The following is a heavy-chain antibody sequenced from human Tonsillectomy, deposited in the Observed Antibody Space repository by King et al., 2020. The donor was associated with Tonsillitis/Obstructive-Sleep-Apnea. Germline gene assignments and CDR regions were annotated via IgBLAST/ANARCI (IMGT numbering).Heavy chain of an antibody. CDR3: ARVAHYYDSSGYYHDAFDI. J-gene: IGHJ3*02. CDR2: IYTSGST. Sequence: QLQESGPGLVKPSETLSLTCTVSGGSISSYYWSWIRPPAGKGLEWIGLIYTSGSTNYNPSLKSRVTMSVDTSKNQFSLKLSSVTAADTAVYYCARVAHYYDSSGYYHDAFDIWGQGTMVTVSS. D-gene: IGHD3-22*01. V-gene: IGHV4-4*07. CDR1: GGSISSYY.